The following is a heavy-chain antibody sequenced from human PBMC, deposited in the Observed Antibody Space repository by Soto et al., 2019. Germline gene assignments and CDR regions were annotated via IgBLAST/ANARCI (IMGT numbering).Heavy chain of an antibody. V-gene: IGHV1-46*03. CDR2: INPSGGST. CDR3: ARGIYQLIDY. Sequence: GASVKVSCKASGYTFTSYYMHWVRQAPGQGLEWMGIINPSGGSTSYAQNFQGRVTMTRDTSTSTVYMELSSLSFEDTAVYYCARGIYQLIDYWGQGTLVTVSS. CDR1: GYTFTSYY. J-gene: IGHJ4*02. D-gene: IGHD1-1*01.